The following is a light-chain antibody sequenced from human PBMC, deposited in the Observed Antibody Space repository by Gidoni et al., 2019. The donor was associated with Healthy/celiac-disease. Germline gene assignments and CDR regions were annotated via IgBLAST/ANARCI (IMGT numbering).Light chain of an antibody. J-gene: IGLJ2*01. V-gene: IGLV1-40*01. Sequence: LTQPPSVSGAPGQRVTISCTGSSSNIGAGYDGHWYQQLPGTAPKPPIYGNSNRPSGVPDRLSGSKSGTSASLAITGLQAEDEADYYGQSYDSSLSAYVVFGGGTKLTVL. CDR3: QSYDSSLSAYVV. CDR1: SSNIGAGYD. CDR2: GNS.